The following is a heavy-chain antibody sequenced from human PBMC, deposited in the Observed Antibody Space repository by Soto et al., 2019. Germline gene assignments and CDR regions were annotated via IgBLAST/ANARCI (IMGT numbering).Heavy chain of an antibody. J-gene: IGHJ4*02. CDR3: ARDGGRHSGGIDY. Sequence: VQLVQSGAEVKKPGSSVKVSCKASGGTFSSYSINWVRQAPGQGLEWMGEIILIFGTANYAQKFQGRVTITADESTSTAYMELSSLRSEDTAVYYCARDGGRHSGGIDYWGQGTLVTVSS. V-gene: IGHV1-69*01. CDR2: IILIFGTA. D-gene: IGHD1-26*01. CDR1: GGTFSSYS.